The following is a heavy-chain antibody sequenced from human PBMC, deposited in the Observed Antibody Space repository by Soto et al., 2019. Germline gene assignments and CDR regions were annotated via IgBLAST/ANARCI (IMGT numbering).Heavy chain of an antibody. CDR3: ARGRSE. J-gene: IGHJ1*01. CDR1: GYIFIGSY. Sequence: QVQLVQSGAEMKSPGSSVKVSCKATGYIFIGSYLHWIRQAPGQGREWMGSIYPAAGDTDYAQTYQGRVILSGDTANGTAYKELKWLTFDDTGLYYCARGRSEWSQGTLVTVSS. CDR2: IYPAAGDT. V-gene: IGHV1-2*02.